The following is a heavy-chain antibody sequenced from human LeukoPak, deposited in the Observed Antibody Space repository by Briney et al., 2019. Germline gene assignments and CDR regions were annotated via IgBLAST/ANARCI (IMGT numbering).Heavy chain of an antibody. CDR2: INPNSGGT. Sequence: GASVKVSCKASGYTFTGNYMHWVRQAPGQGLEWMGWINPNSGGTDFAQKFQGRVTMTRDTSISTAYMELSSLRSDDTAVYYCAKDIAAAGTFQHWGQGTLVTVSS. V-gene: IGHV1-2*02. CDR1: GYTFTGNY. D-gene: IGHD6-13*01. J-gene: IGHJ1*01. CDR3: AKDIAAAGTFQH.